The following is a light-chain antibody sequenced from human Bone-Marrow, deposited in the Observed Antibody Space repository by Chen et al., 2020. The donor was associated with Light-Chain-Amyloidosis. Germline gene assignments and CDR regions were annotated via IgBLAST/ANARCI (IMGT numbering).Light chain of an antibody. CDR1: NIGSTS. Sequence: SYVRTQPSSVSVAQGQTATIACGGNNIGSTSVHWYQQPPGQAPLLVVYDESDRPSGIPERLSGSNSGNTATLTISRVEAGDEADYYCQVWDRSSDRPVFGGGTKLTVL. CDR2: DES. J-gene: IGLJ3*02. V-gene: IGLV3-21*02. CDR3: QVWDRSSDRPV.